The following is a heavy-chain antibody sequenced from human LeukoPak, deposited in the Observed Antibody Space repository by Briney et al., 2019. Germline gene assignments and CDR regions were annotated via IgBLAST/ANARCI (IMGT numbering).Heavy chain of an antibody. D-gene: IGHD2-2*02. CDR2: INPNSGGT. Sequence: GASVKVSCKASGYTFTGYYMHWVRQAPGQGLAWMGWINPNSGGTNYAQKFQGRVTMTRDTSISTAYMELSRLRSDDTAVYYRARFPDIVVVPAAIRKRHAFDIWGQGTMVTVSS. V-gene: IGHV1-2*02. CDR1: GYTFTGYY. CDR3: ARFPDIVVVPAAIRKRHAFDI. J-gene: IGHJ3*02.